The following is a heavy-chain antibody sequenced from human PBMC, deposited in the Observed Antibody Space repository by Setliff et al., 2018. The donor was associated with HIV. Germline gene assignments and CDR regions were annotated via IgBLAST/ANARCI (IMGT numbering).Heavy chain of an antibody. CDR2: IYPNGNT. CDR1: GGSISSASYS. J-gene: IGHJ6*02. D-gene: IGHD2-2*01. V-gene: IGHV4-30-2*01. Sequence: SETLSLTCTVSGGSISSASYSWSWIRQPPGKGLEWIGYIYPNGNTYYSPSLKSRVTISVDRSKNQFSLNVTSVTAADTAVYYCARIPQLLDYAMDVWGQGTTVTVSS. CDR3: ARIPQLLDYAMDV.